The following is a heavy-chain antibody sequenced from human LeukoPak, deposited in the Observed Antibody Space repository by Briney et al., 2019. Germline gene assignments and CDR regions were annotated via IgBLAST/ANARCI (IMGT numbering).Heavy chain of an antibody. CDR1: GGSFSGYY. Sequence: SETLSLTCAVYGGSFSGYYWSWIRQPPGKGLEWIGEINHSGSTNYNPSLKSRVTISVDTSKNQFSLKLSSVTAADTAVYYCAKFGWNLGWSDPWAKETLVTVSS. CDR2: INHSGST. J-gene: IGHJ5*02. D-gene: IGHD1-7*01. V-gene: IGHV4-34*01. CDR3: AKFGWNLGWSDP.